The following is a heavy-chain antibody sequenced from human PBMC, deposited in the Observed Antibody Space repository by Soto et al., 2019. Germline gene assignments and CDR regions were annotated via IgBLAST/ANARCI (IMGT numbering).Heavy chain of an antibody. CDR3: ATDLIGGWLHPPSFDY. D-gene: IGHD5-12*01. CDR1: GYTLTELS. J-gene: IGHJ4*02. CDR2: FDPEDGET. V-gene: IGHV1-24*01. Sequence: ASVKVSCKVSGYTLTELSMHWVRQAPGKGLEWMGGFDPEDGETIYAQKFQGRVTMTEDTSTDTAYMELSSLRSEDTAVYYCATDLIGGWLHPPSFDYWGQGTLVTV.